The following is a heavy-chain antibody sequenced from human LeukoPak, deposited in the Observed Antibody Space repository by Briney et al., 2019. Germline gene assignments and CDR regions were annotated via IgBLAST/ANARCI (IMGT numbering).Heavy chain of an antibody. D-gene: IGHD3-10*01. CDR1: GFTFSSYA. J-gene: IGHJ3*02. CDR2: ISGSGGSK. CDR3: ARDPIAMRDYGWGSNPRSGYLLGASDI. Sequence: PGGSLRLSCAASGFTFSSYAMSWVRQAPGKGLEWVSAISGSGGSKYYADSVKGRFTISRDDSKNTLYLQMSSLRDDDTAVYYCARDPIAMRDYGWGSNPRSGYLLGASDIWGQGTMVSVSS. V-gene: IGHV3-23*01.